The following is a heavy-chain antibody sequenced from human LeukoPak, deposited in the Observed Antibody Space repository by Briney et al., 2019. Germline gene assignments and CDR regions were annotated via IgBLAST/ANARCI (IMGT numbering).Heavy chain of an antibody. D-gene: IGHD3-22*01. V-gene: IGHV3-21*01. CDR2: ISSSSSYI. J-gene: IGHJ4*02. CDR3: ARGGTYDSSGYYHSFGY. CDR1: GFTFSSYS. Sequence: PGGSLRLSCAASGFTFSSYSMNWVRQAPGKGLEWVSSISSSSSYIYCADSVKGRFTISRDNAKNSLYLQMNSLRAEDTAVYYCARGGTYDSSGYYHSFGYWGQGTLVTVSS.